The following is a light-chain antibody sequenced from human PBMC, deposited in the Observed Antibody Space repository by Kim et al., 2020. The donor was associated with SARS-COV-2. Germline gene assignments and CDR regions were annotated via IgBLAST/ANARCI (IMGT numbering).Light chain of an antibody. J-gene: IGLJ1*01. CDR2: GNN. Sequence: LGKTVRITCQGDSLSSYYASWYQQKPGQAPVLLIYGNNKRPSGFPDRFSASRSGNTASLTITGAQAEDEADYYCNSRDSSGNHPCVFGTGTKVTVL. CDR3: NSRDSSGNHPCV. CDR1: SLSSYY. V-gene: IGLV3-19*01.